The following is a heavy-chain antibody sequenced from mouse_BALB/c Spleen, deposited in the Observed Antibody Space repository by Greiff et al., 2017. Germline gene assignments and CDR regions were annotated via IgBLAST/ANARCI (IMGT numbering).Heavy chain of an antibody. D-gene: IGHD1-1*01. Sequence: EVQLQQSGPGLVKPSQSLSLTCSVTGYSITSGYYWNWIRQFPGNKLEWMGYISYDGSNNYNPSLKNRISITRDTSKNQFFLKLNSVTTEDTATYYGARGGYGSSFDWYFDVWGAGTTVTVSS. CDR2: ISYDGSN. J-gene: IGHJ1*01. V-gene: IGHV3-6*02. CDR1: GYSITSGYY. CDR3: ARGGYGSSFDWYFDV.